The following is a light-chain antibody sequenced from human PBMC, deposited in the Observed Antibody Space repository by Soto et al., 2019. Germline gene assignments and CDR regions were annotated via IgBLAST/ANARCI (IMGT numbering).Light chain of an antibody. CDR3: QHYNSYSEA. CDR2: KAS. J-gene: IGKJ1*01. V-gene: IGKV1-5*03. CDR1: QTISSW. Sequence: DIQMTQSPSTLSGSVGDRVTITCRASQTISSWLAWYQQKPGKAPKLLIYKASTLKSGVPSRFSGSGAMTDFTVDISTLQPDDFATYYCQHYNSYSEAFGQGTKVDIK.